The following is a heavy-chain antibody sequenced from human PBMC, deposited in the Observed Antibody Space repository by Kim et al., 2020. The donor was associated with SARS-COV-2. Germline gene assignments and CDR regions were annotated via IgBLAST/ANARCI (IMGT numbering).Heavy chain of an antibody. J-gene: IGHJ4*02. Sequence: GGSLRLSCAASGFTVSSYGMHWVRQAPGKGLEWVAVISYDGSNKYYADSVKGRFTISRDNSKNTLYLQMNSLRADDTAVYYCAKQKGWVGMVGAPDLDFDYWGQGTLVTVSS. D-gene: IGHD1-26*01. V-gene: IGHV3-30*18. CDR2: ISYDGSNK. CDR1: GFTVSSYG. CDR3: AKQKGWVGMVGAPDLDFDY.